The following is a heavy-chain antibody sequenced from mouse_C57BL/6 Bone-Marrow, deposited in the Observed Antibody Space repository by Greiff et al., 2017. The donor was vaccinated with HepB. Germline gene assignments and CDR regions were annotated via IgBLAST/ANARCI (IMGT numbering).Heavy chain of an antibody. CDR3: ARAYYGNYVGY. CDR1: GFSLTSYG. V-gene: IGHV2-2*01. J-gene: IGHJ2*01. CDR2: IWSGGST. Sequence: QVHVKQSGPGLVQPSQSLSITCTVSGFSLTSYGVHWVRQSPGKGLEWLGVIWSGGSTDYNAAFISRLSISKDNSKSQVFFKMNSLQADDTAIYYCARAYYGNYVGYWGQGTTLTVSS. D-gene: IGHD2-10*01.